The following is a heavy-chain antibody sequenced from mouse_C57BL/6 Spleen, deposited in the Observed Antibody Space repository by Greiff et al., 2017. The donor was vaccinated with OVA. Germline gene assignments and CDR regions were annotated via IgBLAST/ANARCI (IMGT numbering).Heavy chain of an antibody. Sequence: QVQLQQPGAELVKPGASVKLSCKASGYTFTSYWMQWVKQRPGQGLEWIGEIDPSDSYTNYNQKFKGKATLTVDTSSSTAYMQLSSLTSEDSAVYYCARRAYDYDRGFDYWGQGTTLTVSS. J-gene: IGHJ2*01. CDR3: ARRAYDYDRGFDY. CDR2: IDPSDSYT. CDR1: GYTFTSYW. D-gene: IGHD2-4*01. V-gene: IGHV1-50*01.